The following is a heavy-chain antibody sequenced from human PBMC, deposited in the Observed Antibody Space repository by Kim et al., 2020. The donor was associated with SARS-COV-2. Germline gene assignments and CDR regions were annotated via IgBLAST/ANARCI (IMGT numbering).Heavy chain of an antibody. Sequence: SETLSLTCTVSGGSISSSSYYWGWIRQPPGKGLEWIGSIYYSGSTYYNPSLKSRVTISVDTSKNQFSLKLSSVTAADTAVYYCARLSLWFSSGPRSGWFDPWGQGTLVTVSS. D-gene: IGHD6-19*01. CDR1: GGSISSSSYY. V-gene: IGHV4-39*01. J-gene: IGHJ5*02. CDR2: IYYSGST. CDR3: ARLSLWFSSGPRSGWFDP.